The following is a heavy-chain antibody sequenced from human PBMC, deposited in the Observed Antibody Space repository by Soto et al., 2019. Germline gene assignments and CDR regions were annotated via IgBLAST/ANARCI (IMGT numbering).Heavy chain of an antibody. D-gene: IGHD6-19*01. J-gene: IGHJ4*02. Sequence: SETLSLTCTVSGGSISSSSYYWGWIRQPPGKGLEWIGSIYYSGSTYYNPSLKSRVTISVDTSKNQFSLKLSSVTAADTAVYYCAKDSWSTTVAGYYFDYWGQGTLVTVSS. CDR1: GGSISSSSYY. CDR3: AKDSWSTTVAGYYFDY. V-gene: IGHV4-39*07. CDR2: IYYSGST.